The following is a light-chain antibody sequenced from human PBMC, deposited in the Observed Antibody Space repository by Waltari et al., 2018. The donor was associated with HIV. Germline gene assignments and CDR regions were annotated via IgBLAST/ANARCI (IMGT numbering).Light chain of an antibody. CDR2: DVS. J-gene: IGLJ1*01. V-gene: IGLV2-14*03. CDR1: SSAIGGYNY. Sequence: QSALTQPASVSGSPGQSITTSCTGTSSAIGGYNYVSWYQQHPGKAPKLMISDVSHRPSGVSNRFSGSKSGNTASLTISGLQAEDEADYYCSSYTSSSTLGVFGSGTKVTVL. CDR3: SSYTSSSTLGV.